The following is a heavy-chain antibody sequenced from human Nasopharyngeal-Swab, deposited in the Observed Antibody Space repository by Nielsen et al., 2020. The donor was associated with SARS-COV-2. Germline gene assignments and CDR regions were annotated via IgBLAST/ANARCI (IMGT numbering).Heavy chain of an antibody. D-gene: IGHD6-19*01. CDR2: LYWDDDN. J-gene: IGHJ4*02. CDR1: GLSLSTSKVG. CDR3: VHSTGWRLDY. Sequence: SGPTLVKPSQTLTLTCTFSGLSLSTSKVGVSWVRQLPGKALEWLALLYWDDDNRYNPSLKNRITITRDTSKNQVVLTMTNMDPVDTAIYYCVHSTGWRLDYWGQGTLVTVSS. V-gene: IGHV2-5*02.